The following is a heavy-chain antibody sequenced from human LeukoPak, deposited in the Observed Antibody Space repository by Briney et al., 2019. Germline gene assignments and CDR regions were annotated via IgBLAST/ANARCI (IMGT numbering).Heavy chain of an antibody. V-gene: IGHV1-2*06. CDR2: INPNSGGT. J-gene: IGHJ4*02. Sequence: ASVKVSCKASGYTFTGYYMHWVRQAPGQGLEWMGRINPNSGGTNYAQKFQGRVTMTRDTSISTAYMELSRLRSDDTAVYYCARDHGSGSYYKIDQDYWGQGTLVTVSS. CDR3: ARDHGSGSYYKIDQDY. CDR1: GYTFTGYY. D-gene: IGHD3-10*01.